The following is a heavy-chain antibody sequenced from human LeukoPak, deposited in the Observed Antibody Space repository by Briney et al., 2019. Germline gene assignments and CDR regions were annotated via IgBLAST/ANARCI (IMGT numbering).Heavy chain of an antibody. J-gene: IGHJ4*02. V-gene: IGHV2-70*01. Sequence: GSGPTLVNPTQTLTVTCTFSGFSLSTSGMCVSWIRQPPGKALEWLALIDWDDDKFYSTSLRTRLTIYKDTSKNQVVLTMTNMDPVDTATYYCARIQAYGGNSEGYYFNYWGQGTLVTVSS. CDR3: ARIQAYGGNSEGYYFNY. CDR1: GFSLSTSGMC. D-gene: IGHD4-23*01. CDR2: IDWDDDK.